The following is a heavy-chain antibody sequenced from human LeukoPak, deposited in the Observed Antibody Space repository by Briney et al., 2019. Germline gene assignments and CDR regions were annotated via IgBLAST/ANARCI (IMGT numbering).Heavy chain of an antibody. V-gene: IGHV1-2*02. D-gene: IGHD4-17*01. Sequence: ASVKVSCKASGYTFTGYYFHWVRQAPGQGLEWMGWISPNTASTNYAQKFLGRVTLTWDTSISTAYMELNRLTSDDTAVYYCATSDGDYKGGYYYHMDVWGKGTLVTVSS. CDR1: GYTFTGYY. CDR3: ATSDGDYKGGYYYHMDV. CDR2: ISPNTAST. J-gene: IGHJ6*03.